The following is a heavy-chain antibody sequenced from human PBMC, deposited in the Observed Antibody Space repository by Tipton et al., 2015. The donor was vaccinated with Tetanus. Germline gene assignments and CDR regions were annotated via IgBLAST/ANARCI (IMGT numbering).Heavy chain of an antibody. Sequence: TLSLTCTVSGGSVSSGSYYWSWIRQPPGKGLEWIGYFFYSGSTNYNPSLKSRVAMSVDTSKNQLSLRLNSVTSADTAVYYCARTSGYMYSDCWGQGTLVTVSS. V-gene: IGHV4-61*01. J-gene: IGHJ4*02. CDR1: GGSVSSGSYY. D-gene: IGHD3-3*01. CDR3: ARTSGYMYSDC. CDR2: FFYSGST.